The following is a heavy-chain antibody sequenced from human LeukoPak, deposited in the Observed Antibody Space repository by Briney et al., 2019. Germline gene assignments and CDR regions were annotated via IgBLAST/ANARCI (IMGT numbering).Heavy chain of an antibody. CDR3: AGRAELGRGFDY. CDR1: GFSVSSNF. Sequence: PGGSLRLSCTASGFSVSSNFMSWVRQAPGKGLEWVSVLYSGANTYYADSVKGRFTISRDNSKNTLYLQTNGLTVEDTAVYYCAGRAELGRGFDYWGQGTLVTVSS. J-gene: IGHJ4*02. V-gene: IGHV3-53*01. D-gene: IGHD7-27*01. CDR2: LYSGANT.